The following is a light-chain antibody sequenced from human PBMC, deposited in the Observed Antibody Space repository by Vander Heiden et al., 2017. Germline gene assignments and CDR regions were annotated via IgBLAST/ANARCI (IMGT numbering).Light chain of an antibody. Sequence: DIQMTQSPFSLSASVGDRVTITCRASQSISSYLNWYQQNPGKALKLLIYSASSLQIGVASRFSGSGTGPDFTLTISSLQHEDFATDYCQQSYSTPPLTFGGGTKVEIK. CDR2: SAS. J-gene: IGKJ4*01. CDR3: QQSYSTPPLT. V-gene: IGKV1-39*01. CDR1: QSISSY.